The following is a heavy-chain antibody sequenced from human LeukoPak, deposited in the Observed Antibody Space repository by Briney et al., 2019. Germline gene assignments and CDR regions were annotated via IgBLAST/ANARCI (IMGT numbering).Heavy chain of an antibody. V-gene: IGHV3-33*01. CDR1: GISFRSYG. CDR3: ATDISTHYFGS. Sequence: PGRSLRLSCAASGISFRSYGMHWVRQAPGKGLEWVTFIWYDASNKYYAGSVKGRFTISRDNSRNTVFLQMNSLRAEDTAIYYCATDISTHYFGSWGQGTLVTVSS. J-gene: IGHJ4*02. D-gene: IGHD3-9*01. CDR2: IWYDASNK.